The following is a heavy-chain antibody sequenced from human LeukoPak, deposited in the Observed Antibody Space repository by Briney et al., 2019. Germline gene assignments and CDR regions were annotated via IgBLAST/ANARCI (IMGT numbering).Heavy chain of an antibody. CDR1: GGTFSSYA. CDR3: ARVFRPFYGMDV. J-gene: IGHJ6*02. D-gene: IGHD2-8*01. Sequence: SVKVSCKASGGTFSSYAISWVRQAPGQGLEWMGGIIPIFGTANYAQKFQGRVTITADESTSTAYMELSSLRSEDTAVYYCARVFRPFYGMDVWGQGTTVTVSS. V-gene: IGHV1-69*13. CDR2: IIPIFGTA.